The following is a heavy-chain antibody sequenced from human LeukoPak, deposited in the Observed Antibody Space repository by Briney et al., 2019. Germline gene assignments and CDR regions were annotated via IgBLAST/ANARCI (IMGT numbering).Heavy chain of an antibody. CDR1: GYTFTSYG. D-gene: IGHD4-4*01. V-gene: IGHV1-18*01. Sequence: ASVKVSCKASGYTFTSYGIIWVRQAPGQGLEWMGWIGAYNGNTNYAQKFQGRVTMTTDTSTSTAYMELRSLRSDDTAVYYCARADSYSNYGYYYYYYDMDVWGQGTTVTVSS. CDR3: ARADSYSNYGYYYYYYDMDV. J-gene: IGHJ6*02. CDR2: IGAYNGNT.